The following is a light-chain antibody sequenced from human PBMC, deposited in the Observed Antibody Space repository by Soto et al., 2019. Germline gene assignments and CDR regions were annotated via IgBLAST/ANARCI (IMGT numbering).Light chain of an antibody. Sequence: IQMTQSPSSLSASVGDRVNITCRASQGIANHLAWYQPQPGKVPRLLIDAASTLQSGVPSRFSGSGSGTDFTLTISSLQPEDVATYYCQKYNSAPWTFGQGTKVDIK. V-gene: IGKV1-27*01. CDR2: AAS. J-gene: IGKJ1*01. CDR3: QKYNSAPWT. CDR1: QGIANH.